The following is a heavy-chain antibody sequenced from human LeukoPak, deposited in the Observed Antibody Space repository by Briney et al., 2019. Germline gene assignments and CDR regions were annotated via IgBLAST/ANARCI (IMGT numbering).Heavy chain of an antibody. D-gene: IGHD3-3*01. CDR1: GGSISSSSYY. CDR3: ARQIRITMNVDY. Sequence: PSETLSLTCTVSGGSISSSSYYWGWIRQPPGKGLEWIGSIFYSGSTYYNPSLKSRVTISVDTSKNQLSLKLSSVTAADTAVYYCARQIRITMNVDYWSQGTLVTVSS. V-gene: IGHV4-39*01. J-gene: IGHJ4*02. CDR2: IFYSGST.